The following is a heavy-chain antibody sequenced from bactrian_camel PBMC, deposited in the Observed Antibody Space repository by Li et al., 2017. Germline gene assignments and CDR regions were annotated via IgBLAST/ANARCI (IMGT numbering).Heavy chain of an antibody. D-gene: IGHD1*01. J-gene: IGHJ4*01. CDR2: IYTGGGRT. CDR3: AADINPRGLWTSRSEYEY. V-gene: IGHV3S1*01. Sequence: QLESGGNSVQAGGSLRLSCVYSGTTYNLACVEWFRQHPGMEREGIGAIYTGGGRTFYADAMKGRFTISRDNGENKVYLQIVNLKPEDTAMYYCAADINPRGLWTSRSEYEYWGPGTQVTVS. CDR1: GTTYNLAC.